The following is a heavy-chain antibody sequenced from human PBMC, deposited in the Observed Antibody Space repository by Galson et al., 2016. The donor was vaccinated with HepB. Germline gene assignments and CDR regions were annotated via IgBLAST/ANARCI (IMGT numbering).Heavy chain of an antibody. Sequence: YWSWVRQPPGKGLEWIGYITYSGNTLYTPSLKSRVTISVDTAKNQISLKVNSVTAADTAVYYCARSFKGAHWGQGTLVTVSS. CDR2: ITYSGNT. CDR1: Y. J-gene: IGHJ4*02. V-gene: IGHV4-59*01. CDR3: ARSFKGAH. D-gene: IGHD1-26*01.